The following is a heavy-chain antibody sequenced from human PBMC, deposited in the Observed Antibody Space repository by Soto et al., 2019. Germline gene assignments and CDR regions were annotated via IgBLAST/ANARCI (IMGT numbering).Heavy chain of an antibody. J-gene: IGHJ6*04. CDR3: ARGRFGVGTNKGRYCDYGMDV. V-gene: IGHV1-69*06. D-gene: IGHD3-3*01. Sequence: SVKVFFKASGGTFSSYAISWVRQAPGQGLEWMGGIIPIFGAANDAQKFQGRVTITADKYTSTAYMELGSLRSEDTAVYYCARGRFGVGTNKGRYCDYGMDVWGIG. CDR1: GGTFSSYA. CDR2: IIPIFGAA.